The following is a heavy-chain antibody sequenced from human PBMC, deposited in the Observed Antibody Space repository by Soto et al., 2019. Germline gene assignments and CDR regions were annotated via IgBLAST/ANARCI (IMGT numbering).Heavy chain of an antibody. V-gene: IGHV3-66*01. J-gene: IGHJ5*02. CDR3: ARAEIEMTTP. Sequence: EVQLVESGGGLVQPGGFVRLSCAASGFTVSSNYMIWVQQAPGKGLEWISVIYTGGGTRYADSVKGRFTISRDTYRNTVYLHMDSLRVEDTAVYYCARAEIEMTTPWGQETLVTVSS. CDR2: IYTGGGT. CDR1: GFTVSSNY. D-gene: IGHD4-17*01.